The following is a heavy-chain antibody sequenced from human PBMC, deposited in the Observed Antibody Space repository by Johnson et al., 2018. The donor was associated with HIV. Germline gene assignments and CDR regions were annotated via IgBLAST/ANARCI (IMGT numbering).Heavy chain of an antibody. J-gene: IGHJ3*02. Sequence: VQLVEFGGGVVQPGGSLRLSCAASGFTFSSYGMHWVRQAPGKGLEWVANINQDGSEKYDLDSEKGRFTISRDNAENSLYLQMNSLRVDDTAMYYCVRGRDSTGDGGAFDIWGQGTMVTVSS. CDR3: VRGRDSTGDGGAFDI. V-gene: IGHV3-7*03. CDR1: GFTFSSYG. CDR2: INQDGSEK. D-gene: IGHD7-27*01.